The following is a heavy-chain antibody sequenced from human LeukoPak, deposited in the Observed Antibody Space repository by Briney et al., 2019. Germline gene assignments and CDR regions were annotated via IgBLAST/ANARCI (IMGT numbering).Heavy chain of an antibody. D-gene: IGHD2-15*01. CDR1: GFTVSGNY. CDR2: IYSGGST. V-gene: IGHV3-66*01. J-gene: IGHJ6*03. CDR3: RIYYYYYMDI. Sequence: GGSLRLSCAASGFTVSGNYMSWVRQAPGKGLEWVSVIYSGGSTYYADSVKGRFTISRDNSKNTLYLQMNRLRAEDTAVYYCRIYYYYYMDIWGKGTTVTISS.